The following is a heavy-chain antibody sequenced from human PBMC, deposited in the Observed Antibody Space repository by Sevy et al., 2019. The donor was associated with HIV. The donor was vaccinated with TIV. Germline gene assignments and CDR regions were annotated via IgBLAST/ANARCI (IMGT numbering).Heavy chain of an antibody. Sequence: ASVKVSCKASGYTFTGYYMHWVRQAPGQGLEWMGRINPNSGGTNYAQKFQGRVTMTRDTSISTAYMELSRLRSDDTAVYYCARGGRAARVFYYYYGMDVWGQGTTVTVSS. CDR2: INPNSGGT. V-gene: IGHV1-2*06. CDR1: GYTFTGYY. J-gene: IGHJ6*02. CDR3: ARGGRAARVFYYYYGMDV. D-gene: IGHD6-6*01.